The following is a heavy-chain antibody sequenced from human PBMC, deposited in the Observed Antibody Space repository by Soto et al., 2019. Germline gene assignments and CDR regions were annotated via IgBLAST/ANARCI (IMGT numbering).Heavy chain of an antibody. V-gene: IGHV3-33*01. Sequence: GGSLRLSCAASGFTFSSYGMHWVRQAPGKGLEWVAVIWYDGSNKYYADSVKGRFTISRDNSKNTLYLQMNSLRAEDTAVYYCARERGVCYYYDSSAGGNNYYYYGMDVWGQGTTVTVSS. CDR3: ARERGVCYYYDSSAGGNNYYYYGMDV. CDR1: GFTFSSYG. D-gene: IGHD3-22*01. J-gene: IGHJ6*02. CDR2: IWYDGSNK.